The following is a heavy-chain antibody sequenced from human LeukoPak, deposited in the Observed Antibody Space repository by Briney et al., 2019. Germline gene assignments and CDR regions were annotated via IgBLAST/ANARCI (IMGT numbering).Heavy chain of an antibody. Sequence: ASVKVSCKASGYTFTSYYMHWVRQAPGQGLEWMGIINPSGGSTSYAQKFQGRVTMTRDMSTSTVYMELSSLRSDDTAVYYCARDSIRIAVAGRFLGYWGQGTLVTVSS. D-gene: IGHD6-19*01. CDR3: ARDSIRIAVAGRFLGY. CDR1: GYTFTSYY. CDR2: INPSGGST. J-gene: IGHJ4*02. V-gene: IGHV1-46*01.